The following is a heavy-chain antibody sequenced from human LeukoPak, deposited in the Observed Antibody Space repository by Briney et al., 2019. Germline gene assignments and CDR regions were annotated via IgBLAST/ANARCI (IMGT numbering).Heavy chain of an antibody. D-gene: IGHD3-22*01. CDR3: AKGAYYDSSGYRLFDY. J-gene: IGHJ4*02. CDR1: GFTFSSYW. Sequence: AGGSLRLSCAASGFTFSSYWMSWVRQAPGKGLEWVANIKQDGSEKYYVDSVKGRFTISRDNAKNSLYLQMNSLRAEDTAVYYCAKGAYYDSSGYRLFDYWGQGTLVTVSS. V-gene: IGHV3-7*01. CDR2: IKQDGSEK.